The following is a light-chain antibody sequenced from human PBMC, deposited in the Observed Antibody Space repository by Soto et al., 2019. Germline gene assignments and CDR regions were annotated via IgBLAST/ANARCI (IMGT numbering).Light chain of an antibody. Sequence: DIQMTQSPSSLSASVGDRFTITCRSSQSIVTYLNWYLQKPGKAPKLLIYAASNLQSGVPSRFSGSGSGTDFTLTISSLQPEDFAVYYCQQYNNWPPEWTFGQGTKVDIK. CDR3: QQYNNWPPEWT. CDR2: AAS. CDR1: QSIVTY. J-gene: IGKJ1*01. V-gene: IGKV1-39*01.